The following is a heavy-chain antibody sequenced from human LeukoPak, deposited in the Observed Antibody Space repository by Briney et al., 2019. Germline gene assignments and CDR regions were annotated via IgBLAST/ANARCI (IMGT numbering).Heavy chain of an antibody. CDR2: ILYDGSNK. Sequence: GGSLRLSCAASGFTFGSYAMHWVRQAPGKGLEWVAVILYDGSNKYYADSVKGRFTISRDNSKNTLYLQMNSLRAEDTAVYYCAREECSSTSCTSYFDYWGQGTLVTVSS. J-gene: IGHJ4*02. CDR1: GFTFGSYA. V-gene: IGHV3-30*04. CDR3: AREECSSTSCTSYFDY. D-gene: IGHD2-2*01.